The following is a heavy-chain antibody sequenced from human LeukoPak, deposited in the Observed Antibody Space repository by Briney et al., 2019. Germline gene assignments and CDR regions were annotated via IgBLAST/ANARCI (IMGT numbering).Heavy chain of an antibody. CDR1: GGSMSSYY. V-gene: IGHV4-59*08. J-gene: IGHJ4*02. CDR2: IFDIGRI. Sequence: PSETLSLTCIVSGGSMSSYYWSWIRQPPGKGLEWIAYIFDIGRINYNPSLKSRVTISLETSKNQFSLKLSSVTAADTAVYYCAGHHPRNTVDFWGQGTLVTVSS. D-gene: IGHD2-8*02. CDR3: AGHHPRNTVDF.